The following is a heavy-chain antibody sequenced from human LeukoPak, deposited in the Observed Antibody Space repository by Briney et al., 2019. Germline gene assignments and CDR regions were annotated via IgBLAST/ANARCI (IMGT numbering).Heavy chain of an antibody. CDR3: AKVRLTVTYYYYMDV. V-gene: IGHV3-23*01. J-gene: IGHJ6*03. CDR1: GFTFSSYA. D-gene: IGHD4-17*01. CDR2: ISGSGGST. Sequence: GGSLRLSCAASGFTFSSYAMSWVRQAPGKGLEWVSAISGSGGSTYYADSVKGRFTISRDNSKNTLYLQMNSLRAEDTAVYHCAKVRLTVTYYYYMDVWGKGTTVTVSS.